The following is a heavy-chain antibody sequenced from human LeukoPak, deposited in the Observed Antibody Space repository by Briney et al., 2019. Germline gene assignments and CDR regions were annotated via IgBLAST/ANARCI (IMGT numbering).Heavy chain of an antibody. V-gene: IGHV5-51*01. Sequence: GESLKISCKGSGYTFITYWIGWVRQMPGKGLEWMGIIYPGDSDTRYSPSFQGQVTISADKSISTAYLQWSSLKASDTAMYYCARPDDYGGKPASFDIWGQGTMVTVRS. CDR3: ARPDDYGGKPASFDI. J-gene: IGHJ3*02. CDR1: GYTFITYW. D-gene: IGHD4-23*01. CDR2: IYPGDSDT.